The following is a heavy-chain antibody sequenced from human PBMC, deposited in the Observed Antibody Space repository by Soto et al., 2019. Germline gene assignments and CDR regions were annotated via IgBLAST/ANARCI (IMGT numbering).Heavy chain of an antibody. V-gene: IGHV3-13*01. CDR3: ARAHCSSTSCYVGYNWFDP. J-gene: IGHJ5*02. CDR1: GFTFSSYD. Sequence: GGSLRLSCAASGFTFSSYDMHWVRQATGKGLEWVSAIGTAGDTYYPGSVKGRFTISRENAKNSLYLQMNSLRAEDTAVYYCARAHCSSTSCYVGYNWFDPWGQGTLVTVSS. CDR2: IGTAGDT. D-gene: IGHD2-2*01.